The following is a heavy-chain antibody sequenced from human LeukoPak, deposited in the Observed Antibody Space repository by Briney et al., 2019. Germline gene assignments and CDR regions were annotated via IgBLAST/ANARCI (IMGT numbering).Heavy chain of an antibody. CDR3: ARTDTSNWFEP. V-gene: IGHV4-38-2*02. CDR2: IYHRGST. D-gene: IGHD5-18*01. CDR1: GYSISSGYY. Sequence: SETLSLTCTVSGYSISSGYYWGWIRQPPGKGLEWIGSIYHRGSTYYNPSLKSRVTISVDTSKNQFSLKLSSVTAAATAVYYCARTDTSNWFEPWGQGTLVSVSS. J-gene: IGHJ5*02.